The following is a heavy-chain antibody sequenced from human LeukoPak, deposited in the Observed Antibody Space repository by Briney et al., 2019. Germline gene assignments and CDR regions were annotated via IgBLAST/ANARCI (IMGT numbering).Heavy chain of an antibody. V-gene: IGHV3-66*02. Sequence: PGGSLRLSCAASGFTVSANYMSWVRQAPGKGLEWVSVIYSGGSTYYADSVGGRFTISRDSSKNTLSLQMHSLRTEDTAVYYCAREGSDSANPRAFDIWGQGTMVTVSS. J-gene: IGHJ3*02. D-gene: IGHD5-18*01. CDR1: GFTVSANY. CDR3: AREGSDSANPRAFDI. CDR2: IYSGGST.